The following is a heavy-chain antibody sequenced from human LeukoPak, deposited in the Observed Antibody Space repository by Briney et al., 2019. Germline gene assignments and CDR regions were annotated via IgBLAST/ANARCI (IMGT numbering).Heavy chain of an antibody. CDR3: ARGRRGSSSGYYYYFDY. D-gene: IGHD3-22*01. Sequence: PSETLSLTCAVYGGSFSGYYWSWIRQPPGKGLEWIGEINHSGSTNYNPSLKSRVTISVDTSKNQFSLKLSSVTAADTAVYYCARGRRGSSSGYYYYFDYWGQGTLVTVSS. V-gene: IGHV4-34*01. CDR1: GGSFSGYY. CDR2: INHSGST. J-gene: IGHJ4*02.